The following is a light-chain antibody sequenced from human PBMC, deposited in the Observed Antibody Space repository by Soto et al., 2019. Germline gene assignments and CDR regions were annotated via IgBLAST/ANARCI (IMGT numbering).Light chain of an antibody. CDR1: QSISYY. V-gene: IGKV1-39*01. Sequence: DIQMTQSPSSLSASVGVRVTITCRASQSISYYLNWYQQKQGRAPRLLIYSTSTLQSGVPSKFSGSASGTDFTLTISSLQPEDFATYYCQQSYSTPWTFGQGTKVEIK. CDR2: STS. J-gene: IGKJ1*01. CDR3: QQSYSTPWT.